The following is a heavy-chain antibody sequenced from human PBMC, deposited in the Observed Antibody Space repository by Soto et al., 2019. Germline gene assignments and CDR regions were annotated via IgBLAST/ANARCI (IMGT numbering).Heavy chain of an antibody. D-gene: IGHD3-10*01. J-gene: IGHJ4*02. V-gene: IGHV2-5*01. CDR2: ISWKDDK. CDR3: AHTYAGTYYRWYFDF. Sequence: SGPTLVNPTQTLTLTCSFSGFSLTTSGAGVGWLRQPPGKALEWLALISWKDDKRYNPGLKNRLTITKDPSKNQVDLTITNMDPVETGTYYCAHTYAGTYYRWYFDFWGQGTLVTVSS. CDR1: GFSLTTSGAG.